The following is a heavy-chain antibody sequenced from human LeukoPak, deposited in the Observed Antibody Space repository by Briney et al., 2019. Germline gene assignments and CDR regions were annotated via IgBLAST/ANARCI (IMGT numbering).Heavy chain of an antibody. J-gene: IGHJ4*02. D-gene: IGHD2-21*02. Sequence: SETLSLTCTVSGGSNSSGGSYWSWIRKHPGKGLEWIGYIYYSGSTYYNPSLKCRVTISVDTSKNQFSPKLSSVTAADTAVYYCASVAYCGGDCYLAYFDYWGQGTLVTVSS. CDR1: GGSNSSGGSY. CDR3: ASVAYCGGDCYLAYFDY. V-gene: IGHV4-31*03. CDR2: IYYSGST.